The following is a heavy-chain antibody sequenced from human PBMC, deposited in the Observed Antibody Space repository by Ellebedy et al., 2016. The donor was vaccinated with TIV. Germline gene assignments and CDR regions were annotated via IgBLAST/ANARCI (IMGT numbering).Heavy chain of an antibody. D-gene: IGHD4-17*01. Sequence: GESLKISXAASGFTFSGYWISWVRQAPGKGLEWVANIKEDGSEKYYVDSVKGRFTISRDNSKNTLYLQMDSLRAEDTAVYYCAREDDYGDWWDYWGQGTLVTVSS. CDR1: GFTFSGYW. J-gene: IGHJ4*02. CDR3: AREDDYGDWWDY. V-gene: IGHV3-7*01. CDR2: IKEDGSEK.